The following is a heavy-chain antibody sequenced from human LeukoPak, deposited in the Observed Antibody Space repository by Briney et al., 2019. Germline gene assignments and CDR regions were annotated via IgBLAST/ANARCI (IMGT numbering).Heavy chain of an antibody. J-gene: IGHJ5*02. CDR3: ARYHSRSHEGWIDP. V-gene: IGHV4-59*01. CDR1: GGSFSAYY. CDR2: IYYSGST. Sequence: PSETLSLTCAVYGGSFSAYYWSWIRQPPGKGLEWIGYIYYSGSTNYNPSLKSRVTISVDTSKNQFSLTLSSVTAADTAVYYCARYHSRSHEGWIDPWGQGALVTVSS. D-gene: IGHD3-10*01.